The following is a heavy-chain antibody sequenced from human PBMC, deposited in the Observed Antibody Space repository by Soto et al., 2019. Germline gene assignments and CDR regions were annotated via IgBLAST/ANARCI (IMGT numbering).Heavy chain of an antibody. Sequence: GESLKIYCKCSGYSFTSYWIGWVRQMPGKGLEWMGIIYPGDSDTRYSQSFQGQVTISADKSISTAYLQWSSLKASDTAMYYCARHRGYSSSWYDYYYYYGMDVWGQGTTVTVSS. D-gene: IGHD6-13*01. J-gene: IGHJ6*02. CDR2: IYPGDSDT. CDR3: ARHRGYSSSWYDYYYYYGMDV. V-gene: IGHV5-51*01. CDR1: GYSFTSYW.